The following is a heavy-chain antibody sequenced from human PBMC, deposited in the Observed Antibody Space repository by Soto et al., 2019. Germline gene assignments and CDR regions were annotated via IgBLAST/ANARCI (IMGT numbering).Heavy chain of an antibody. Sequence: HSDTLSLTCTASGGSISSSSYYWGWISQPPGKGLEWIGSIYYSGSTYYNPSLKSRVTISVDTSKNQFSLKLSSVTAADTAVYYCARSVFLWGQGTLVTVSS. J-gene: IGHJ4*02. CDR1: GGSISSSSYY. CDR3: ARSVFL. V-gene: IGHV4-39*07. CDR2: IYYSGST.